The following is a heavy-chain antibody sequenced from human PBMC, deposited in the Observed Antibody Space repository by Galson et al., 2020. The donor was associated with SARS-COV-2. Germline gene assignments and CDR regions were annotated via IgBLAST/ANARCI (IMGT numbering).Heavy chain of an antibody. D-gene: IGHD3-9*01. CDR1: GFAFSTYA. CDR2: ISARGDAT. CDR3: AKDYDILTGPI. Sequence: GGSLRLSCAASGFAFSTYALSWVRQAPGRGLEWVSVISARGDATYYADSVKGRFTISRDNSKNTLYLQMNSQRAEDTAVYYCAKDYDILTGPIWGQGTLVTVSS. J-gene: IGHJ4*02. V-gene: IGHV3-23*01.